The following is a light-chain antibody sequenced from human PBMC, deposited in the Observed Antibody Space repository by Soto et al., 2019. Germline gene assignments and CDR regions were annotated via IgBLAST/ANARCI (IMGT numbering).Light chain of an antibody. CDR2: DVS. CDR1: QGVTTN. V-gene: IGKV3-15*01. J-gene: IGKJ5*01. CDR3: QQYNNWPFS. Sequence: PDTLSVSPGERATLTCRAGQGVTTNFAWYQQKSGQSPRLLIYDVSIRATGVPARFSATGSETDFTLTISGLQSGDSAVYFCQQYNNWPFSFGQGTRLETK.